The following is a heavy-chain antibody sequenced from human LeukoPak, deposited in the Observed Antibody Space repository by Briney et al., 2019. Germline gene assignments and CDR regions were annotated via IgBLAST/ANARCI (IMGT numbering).Heavy chain of an antibody. CDR3: ARHCSSTSCYGTPIFDY. CDR2: IYYSGST. V-gene: IGHV4-59*08. Sequence: SETLSLTCTVSGGSISRYYWSWIRQPPGKGLEWIGYIYYSGSTNYNPSLKSRVTISTSKNRFSLRLSSVTAADTAVYYCARHCSSTSCYGTPIFDYWGQGILVTVSP. J-gene: IGHJ4*02. CDR1: GGSISRYY. D-gene: IGHD2-2*01.